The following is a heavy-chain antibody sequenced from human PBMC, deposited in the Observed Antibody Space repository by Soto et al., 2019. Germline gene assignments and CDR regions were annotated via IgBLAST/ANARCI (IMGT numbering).Heavy chain of an antibody. CDR2: ISGSGGSA. CDR1: GFTFSSYA. D-gene: IGHD3-9*01. V-gene: IGHV3-23*01. J-gene: IGHJ6*02. Sequence: GGSLRLSCAASGFTFSSYAMSWVRQAPGKGLEWVSAISGSGGSAYYADSVKGRFTISRDNSKNTLYLQMNSLRAEDTAVYYCAKDGSGWHTVVVEYDTSTPHYNVLHYYGVDVWGQGTTVTVSS. CDR3: AKDGSGWHTVVVEYDTSTPHYNVLHYYGVDV.